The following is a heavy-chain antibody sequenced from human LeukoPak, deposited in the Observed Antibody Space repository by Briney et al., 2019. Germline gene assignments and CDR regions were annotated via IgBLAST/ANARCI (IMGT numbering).Heavy chain of an antibody. Sequence: SETLSLTCTVSGGSISSYYWSWIRQPPGKGLEWIGYTYYSGSTNYNPSLKSRVTISVDTSKNQFSLKLSSVTAADTAVYYCARATVTTPHFDYWGQGTLVTVSS. CDR2: TYYSGST. CDR1: GGSISSYY. J-gene: IGHJ4*02. CDR3: ARATVTTPHFDY. D-gene: IGHD4-17*01. V-gene: IGHV4-59*01.